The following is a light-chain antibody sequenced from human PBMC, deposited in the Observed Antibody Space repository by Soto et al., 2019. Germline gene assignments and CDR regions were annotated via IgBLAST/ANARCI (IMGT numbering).Light chain of an antibody. J-gene: IGLJ2*01. CDR3: LLFYSDIRGV. V-gene: IGLV7-46*01. Sequence: QTVVTQEPSLTVSPGGTVTLTCGSSTGAVTSGHYPYWFQQKPGQAPRTLIYDTSNKHSWTPARSSGSLLGGKAALTLSGAQPEDEAEYYCLLFYSDIRGVFGGGTKLTVL. CDR1: TGAVTSGHY. CDR2: DTS.